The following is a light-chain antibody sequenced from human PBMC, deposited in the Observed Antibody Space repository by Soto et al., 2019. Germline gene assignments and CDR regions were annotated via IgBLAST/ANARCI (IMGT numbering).Light chain of an antibody. V-gene: IGKV1-33*01. CDR2: DAS. J-gene: IGKJ4*01. CDR1: RVISNY. CDR3: QQNDKLPPLT. Sequence: IQMTQSPSSLSASVGARVTITCQASRVISNYLHWYQHKPGKVPKLLIDDASKLETGVPSRFGGSRSGTDFTFTISSLQPEDVATYYCQQNDKLPPLTFGGGTKVEIK.